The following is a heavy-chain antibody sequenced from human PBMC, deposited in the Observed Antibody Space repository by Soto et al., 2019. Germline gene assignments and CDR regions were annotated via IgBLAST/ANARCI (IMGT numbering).Heavy chain of an antibody. CDR3: ARDQGVTTPY. CDR1: EFNFSGYW. Sequence: LRLSCSVSEFNFSGYWVSWFRQAPGKGLEWVANIKQDGSEKYYVDSVKGRFTISRDNAKNSLYLQMNSLRAEDTAVYYCARDQGVTTPYWGQGTLVTVSS. D-gene: IGHD4-17*01. CDR2: IKQDGSEK. V-gene: IGHV3-7*01. J-gene: IGHJ4*02.